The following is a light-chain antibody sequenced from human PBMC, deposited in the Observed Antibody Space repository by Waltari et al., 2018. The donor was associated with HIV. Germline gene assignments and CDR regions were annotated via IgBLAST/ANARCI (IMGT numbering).Light chain of an antibody. CDR3: SSYGDSLRVL. V-gene: IGLV2-8*01. CDR2: EVT. CDR1: SSDIGAYDS. Sequence: QSALTQPPSASGSLGQSVTISCTGSSSDIGAYDSVSWFQQHPSSAPKLLLYEVTRRPSSVSDRFSGSRSGSTAFLTVAGLQPDDEATYFCSSYGDSLRVLFGGGTNVTVL. J-gene: IGLJ3*02.